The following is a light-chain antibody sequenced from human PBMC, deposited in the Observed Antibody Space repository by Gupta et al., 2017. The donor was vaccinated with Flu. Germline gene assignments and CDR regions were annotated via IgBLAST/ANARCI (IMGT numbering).Light chain of an antibody. CDR1: SSDVGRYNC. V-gene: IGLV2-8*01. CDR3: SSYAGGNTFV. Sequence: SFPISCTGASSDVGRYNCVSWYQEHPDKAPKLIIYEVTKRPSGVPDRFSGSKSGNTASLTVSGLQAEDEADYYCSSYAGGNTFVFGTGTRVTVL. J-gene: IGLJ1*01. CDR2: EVT.